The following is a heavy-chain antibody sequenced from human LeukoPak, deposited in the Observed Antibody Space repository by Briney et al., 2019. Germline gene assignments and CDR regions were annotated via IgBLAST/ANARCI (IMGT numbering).Heavy chain of an antibody. J-gene: IGHJ4*02. CDR3: AKAYSSGWYDFDY. CDR2: ISWNSGSI. Sequence: GGSLRLSCVASGITFDDYAMHWVRQGPGKGLEWVSGISWNSGSIGYADSVKGRFTISRDNAKNSLYLQMNSLRAEDTALYYCAKAYSSGWYDFDYWGQGTLVTVSS. V-gene: IGHV3-9*01. D-gene: IGHD6-19*01. CDR1: GITFDDYA.